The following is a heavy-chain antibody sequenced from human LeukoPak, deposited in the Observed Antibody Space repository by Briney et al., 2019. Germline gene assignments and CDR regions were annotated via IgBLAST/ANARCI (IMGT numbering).Heavy chain of an antibody. CDR3: AKDLLGGDYWSCYFDY. J-gene: IGHJ4*02. CDR1: GFTFSSYN. CDR2: ISGSGGST. D-gene: IGHD2-21*02. Sequence: QSGGSLRLSCAASGFTFSSYNMNWVRQAPGKGLEWVSAISGSGGSTYYADSVKGRFTISRDNSKNTLYLQMNSLRAEDTAVYYCAKDLLGGDYWSCYFDYWGQGTLVTVSS. V-gene: IGHV3-23*01.